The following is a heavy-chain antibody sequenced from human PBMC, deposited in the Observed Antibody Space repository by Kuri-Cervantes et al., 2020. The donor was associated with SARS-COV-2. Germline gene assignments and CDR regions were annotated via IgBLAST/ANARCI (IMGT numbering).Heavy chain of an antibody. Sequence: SCSVSGGSMNSGFYYWSWIRQHPGKGLEWIGYIYYSGSTYYNPSLKSRVTISVDTSKNQFSLKLSSVTAADTAVYYCARIRGSVVVVAATNPFDYWGQGTLVTVSS. CDR2: IYYSGST. J-gene: IGHJ4*02. CDR3: ARIRGSVVVVAATNPFDY. V-gene: IGHV4-31*02. D-gene: IGHD2-15*01. CDR1: GGSMNSGFYY.